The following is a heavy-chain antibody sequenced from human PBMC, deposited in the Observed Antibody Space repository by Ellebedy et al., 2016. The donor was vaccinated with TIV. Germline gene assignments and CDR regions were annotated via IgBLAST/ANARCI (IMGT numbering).Heavy chain of an antibody. CDR1: GFLLTTSGLC. CDR2: IDWDGDK. Sequence: SGPTLVKPTQTLTLTCTLSGFLLTTSGLCVSWIRQAPGKALEWLARIDWDGDKFYNTSLESRLTISKDTFRGEVVLTMTNMQPDDTATYFCARYRNGFFSGYYFDFWGQGTLVTVSS. CDR3: ARYRNGFFSGYYFDF. D-gene: IGHD6-19*01. V-gene: IGHV2-70*17. J-gene: IGHJ4*02.